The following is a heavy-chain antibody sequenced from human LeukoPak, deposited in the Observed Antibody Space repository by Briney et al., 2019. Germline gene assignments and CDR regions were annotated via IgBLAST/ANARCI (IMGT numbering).Heavy chain of an antibody. Sequence: GESLKISCKSFGYIFTNYWIAWVRQMPGKGLEWMGIIYPGDSDTRYSPSFQGQVTISADKSISTAYLQWSSLKASDTAMYYCARGPNGNFYFDYWGQGTLVTVSS. D-gene: IGHD2-8*01. V-gene: IGHV5-51*01. J-gene: IGHJ4*02. CDR3: ARGPNGNFYFDY. CDR2: IYPGDSDT. CDR1: GYIFTNYW.